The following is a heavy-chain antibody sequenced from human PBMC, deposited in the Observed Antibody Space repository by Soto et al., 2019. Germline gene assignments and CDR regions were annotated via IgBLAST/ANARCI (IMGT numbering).Heavy chain of an antibody. D-gene: IGHD3-10*01. Sequence: GGSRRLSCAASGFTFSSYGMHWVRQAPGKGLELVAVISYDGSNKYYAYSVKGRFTISRDNSKNTLYLQMNSLRAEDTAVYYCARLGTYYYGSGSVSYYYYGLDVWGQGTTVTVSS. J-gene: IGHJ6*02. V-gene: IGHV3-30*03. CDR1: GFTFSSYG. CDR3: ARLGTYYYGSGSVSYYYYGLDV. CDR2: ISYDGSNK.